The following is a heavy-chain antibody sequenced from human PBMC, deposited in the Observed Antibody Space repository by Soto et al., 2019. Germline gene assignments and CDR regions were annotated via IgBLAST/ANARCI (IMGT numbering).Heavy chain of an antibody. CDR3: AKSDFNYFYLDV. Sequence: QVQLVESGGGVVQPGRALRLSCAASGFTFSNYGMHWVRQAPGKGQEWVAVISYDGSNKLYADSVKGRCTISRDNSKNTVYLQMNSLRAEDSAVYYCAKSDFNYFYLDVWGKGTTVTVSS. D-gene: IGHD3-3*01. V-gene: IGHV3-30*18. CDR1: GFTFSNYG. CDR2: ISYDGSNK. J-gene: IGHJ6*03.